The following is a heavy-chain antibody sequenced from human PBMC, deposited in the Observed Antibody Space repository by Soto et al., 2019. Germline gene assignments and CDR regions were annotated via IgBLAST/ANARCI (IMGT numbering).Heavy chain of an antibody. CDR2: ISWNSGSI. Sequence: EVQLVESGGGLVQPGRSLRLSCAASGFTFDDYAMHWVRQAPGKGLEWVSGISWNSGSIGYADSVKGRFTISRDNAKNSLYLQMNSLRAEDTALYYCAKEKTAPYSSSWPPYGEWGYFDLWGRGTLVTVSS. CDR3: AKEKTAPYSSSWPPYGEWGYFDL. V-gene: IGHV3-9*01. J-gene: IGHJ2*01. CDR1: GFTFDDYA. D-gene: IGHD6-13*01.